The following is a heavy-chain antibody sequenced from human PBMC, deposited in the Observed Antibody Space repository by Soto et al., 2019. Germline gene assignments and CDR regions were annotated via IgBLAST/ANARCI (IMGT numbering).Heavy chain of an antibody. CDR1: VFTFSSYA. V-gene: IGHV3-23*01. CDR3: ANPFPDAFDI. Sequence: WWSLRLSCSASVFTFSSYAMSWCRQAPGKGLEWVSAISGSGGSTYYADSVKGRFTISRDNSKNTLYLQMNSLRAEDTAVYYCANPFPDAFDIWGQGTMVTVSS. J-gene: IGHJ3*02. CDR2: ISGSGGST.